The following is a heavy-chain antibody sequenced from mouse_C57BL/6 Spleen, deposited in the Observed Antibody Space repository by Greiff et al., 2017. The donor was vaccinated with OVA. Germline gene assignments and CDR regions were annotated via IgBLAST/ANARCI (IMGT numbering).Heavy chain of an antibody. CDR3: ARNYGSGDY. J-gene: IGHJ2*01. Sequence: VQLKQPGAELVKPGASVKLFCKASGYTFTSYWMHWVKQRPGQGLEWIGMIHPNSGSTNYNEKFKSKATLTVDKSSSTAYMQLSSLTSEDSAVYCCARNYGSGDYWGQGTTLTVSS. CDR2: IHPNSGST. V-gene: IGHV1-64*01. CDR1: GYTFTSYW. D-gene: IGHD1-1*01.